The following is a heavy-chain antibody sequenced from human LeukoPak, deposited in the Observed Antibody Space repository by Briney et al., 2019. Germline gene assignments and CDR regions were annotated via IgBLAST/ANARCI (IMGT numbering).Heavy chain of an antibody. CDR3: ARVPYYYYYMDV. Sequence: ASVKVSCKASRYTFTGYYMHWVRQAPGQGLEWMGWINPNSGGTNYAQKFQGRVTMTRDTSISTAYMELSRLRSDDTAVYYCARVPYYYYYMDVWGKGTTVTVSS. J-gene: IGHJ6*03. CDR1: RYTFTGYY. V-gene: IGHV1-2*02. CDR2: INPNSGGT.